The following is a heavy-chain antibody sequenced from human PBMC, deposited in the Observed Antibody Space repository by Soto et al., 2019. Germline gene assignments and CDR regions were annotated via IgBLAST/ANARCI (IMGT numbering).Heavy chain of an antibody. Sequence: ASLKVSCNASGYTFTSYGISWVLQAPGQGLEWMGWISAYNGNTNYAQKLQGRVTMTTDTSTSTAYMELRSLRSDDTAVYYCARGCITRTTAPCYAFDIPCKRTMV. CDR1: GYTFTSYG. CDR3: ARGCITRTTAPCYAFDI. CDR2: ISAYNGNT. V-gene: IGHV1-18*01. D-gene: IGHD1-7*01. J-gene: IGHJ3*02.